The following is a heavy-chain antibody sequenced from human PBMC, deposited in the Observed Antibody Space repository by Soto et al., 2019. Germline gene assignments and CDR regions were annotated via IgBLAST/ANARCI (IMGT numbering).Heavy chain of an antibody. D-gene: IGHD3-22*01. Sequence: SVKVSCKASGGTFSSYTISWVRQAPGQGLEWMGRIIPILGIANYAQRFQGRVTITADKSTSTAYMELSSLRSEDTAVYYCASYYDSSGFLGPFDYWGQGTLVTVSS. CDR2: IIPILGIA. CDR1: GGTFSSYT. V-gene: IGHV1-69*02. J-gene: IGHJ4*02. CDR3: ASYYDSSGFLGPFDY.